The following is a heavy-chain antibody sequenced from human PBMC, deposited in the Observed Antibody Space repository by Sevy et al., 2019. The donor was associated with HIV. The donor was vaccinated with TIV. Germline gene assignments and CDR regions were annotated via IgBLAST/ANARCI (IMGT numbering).Heavy chain of an antibody. CDR3: ARAQQVTMLVVIGGLYFDF. V-gene: IGHV3-30*02. J-gene: IGHJ4*02. Sequence: GGSLRLSCAASGFTFSYSGMHWVRQAPGKGLEWLTFIQFDGSSQYYADSVKGRFTILRDNSKNTLYLQMESLRAEDTAVYYCARAQQVTMLVVIGGLYFDFWGQGTLVTVSS. CDR2: IQFDGSSQ. D-gene: IGHD3-22*01. CDR1: GFTFSYSG.